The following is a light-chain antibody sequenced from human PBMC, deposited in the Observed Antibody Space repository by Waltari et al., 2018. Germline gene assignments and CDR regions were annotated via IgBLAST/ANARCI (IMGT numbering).Light chain of an antibody. V-gene: IGKV3-20*01. J-gene: IGKJ4*01. Sequence: CRASHSVSSTLVAWYQQTPGAAPRLLMDADSYRATGIPDRFSGSWSANDFTTTISRLAPEDSAVYYCQHFGRSPFTFGGGTKVEIK. CDR3: QHFGRSPFT. CDR2: ADS. CDR1: HSVSSTL.